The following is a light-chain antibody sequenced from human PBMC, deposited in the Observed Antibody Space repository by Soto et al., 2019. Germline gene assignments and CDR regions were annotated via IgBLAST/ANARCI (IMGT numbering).Light chain of an antibody. V-gene: IGLV2-18*02. CDR1: SSDVGSYNR. CDR3: SSFTSSNTWV. Sequence: QSALTQPPSVSGSPGQSVTISCTGTSSDVGSYNRVSWYQQSPGTAPKLMIYEVSNRPSGVPDRFFGSKSGNTASLTISGLQAEDEADYYCSSFTSSNTWVFGGGTKLTVL. J-gene: IGLJ3*02. CDR2: EVS.